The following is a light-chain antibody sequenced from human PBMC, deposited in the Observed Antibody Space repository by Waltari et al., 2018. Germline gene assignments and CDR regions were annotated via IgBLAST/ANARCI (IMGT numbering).Light chain of an antibody. Sequence: DIQMTQTPSSLSASVGDRVTISCQASQDINNYLNWYQQKPGKAPKLLIYDASNLEIGVPSRFSGGGSGTDFTFIITILQPEDIATYYCQQYENLPLTFGQGTRLEI. CDR1: QDINNY. CDR3: QQYENLPLT. V-gene: IGKV1-33*01. CDR2: DAS. J-gene: IGKJ5*01.